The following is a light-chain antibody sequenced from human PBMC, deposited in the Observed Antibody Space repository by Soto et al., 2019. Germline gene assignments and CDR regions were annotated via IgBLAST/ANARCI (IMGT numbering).Light chain of an antibody. Sequence: EIVMTQSPGTLSLSPGERATLSCRASQSVSNFLAWYQQKPGQAPRLLIYDASSRATGIPDRFSGSGSGADFTLTISRLEPEDFAVYFCQQYGTSPQAFGQGTKVDIK. V-gene: IGKV3-20*01. J-gene: IGKJ1*01. CDR1: QSVSNF. CDR2: DAS. CDR3: QQYGTSPQA.